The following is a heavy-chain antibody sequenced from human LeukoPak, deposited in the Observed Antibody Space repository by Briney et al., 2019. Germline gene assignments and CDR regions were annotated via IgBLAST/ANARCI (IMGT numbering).Heavy chain of an antibody. J-gene: IGHJ4*02. Sequence: GGSLRLSCAASGFTFSSYGMHWVRQAPGKGLEWVAVISYDGSNKYYADSVKGRFTISRDNSKNTLYLQMNSLRAEDTAVYYCAKDRLSIVGDYWDQGTLVTVSS. CDR3: AKDRLSIVGDY. V-gene: IGHV3-30*18. CDR1: GFTFSSYG. CDR2: ISYDGSNK. D-gene: IGHD1-26*01.